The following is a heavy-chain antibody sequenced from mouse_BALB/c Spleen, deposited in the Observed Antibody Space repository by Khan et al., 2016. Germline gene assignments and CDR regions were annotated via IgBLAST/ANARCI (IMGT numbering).Heavy chain of an antibody. D-gene: IGHD1-1*01. Sequence: EVELVESGGGLVQPGGSRKLSCAASGFTFSSFGMHWVRQAPEKGLEWVAYISSGSSTIFYADTVMGRFTISRDNPTNTLFLQMTSLRSEDTAIYDCAQERAEVVPFAYWGQGTLVTVSA. CDR2: ISSGSSTI. J-gene: IGHJ3*01. V-gene: IGHV5-17*02. CDR3: AQERAEVVPFAY. CDR1: GFTFSSFG.